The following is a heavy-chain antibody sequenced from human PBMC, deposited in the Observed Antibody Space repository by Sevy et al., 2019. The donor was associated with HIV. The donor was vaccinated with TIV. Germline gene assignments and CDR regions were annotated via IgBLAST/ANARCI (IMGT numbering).Heavy chain of an antibody. J-gene: IGHJ4*02. CDR2: IYYSGST. Sequence: SETLSLTCTVSGGSISSSSYYWGWIRQPPGKGLEWIGSIYYSGSTYYNPSLKSRVTIYVDTSKNQFSLKLSSVTAADTAVYYCARLTQLSGWYLGFDYWGQGTLVTVSS. CDR1: GGSISSSSYY. V-gene: IGHV4-39*01. CDR3: ARLTQLSGWYLGFDY. D-gene: IGHD6-19*01.